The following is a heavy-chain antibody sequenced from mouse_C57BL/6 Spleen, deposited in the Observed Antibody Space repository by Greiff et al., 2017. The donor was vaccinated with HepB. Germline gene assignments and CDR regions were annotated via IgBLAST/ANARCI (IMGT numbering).Heavy chain of an antibody. CDR3: ARRYYYGSSPYYAMDY. Sequence: QVQLKQSGAELLKPGASVKLSCKATGYTFTGYWIEWVKQRPGHGLEWIGEILPGSGSTNYNEKFKGKATFTADTSSNTAYMQLSSLTTEDSAIYYCARRYYYGSSPYYAMDYWGQGTSVTVSS. J-gene: IGHJ4*01. CDR2: ILPGSGST. D-gene: IGHD1-1*01. CDR1: GYTFTGYW. V-gene: IGHV1-9*01.